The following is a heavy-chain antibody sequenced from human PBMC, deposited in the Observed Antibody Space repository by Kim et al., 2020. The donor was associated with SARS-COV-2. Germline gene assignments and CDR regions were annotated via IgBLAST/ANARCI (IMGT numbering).Heavy chain of an antibody. V-gene: IGHV3-64*02. CDR1: GFIFSTYA. D-gene: IGHD2-2*01. Sequence: GGSLRLSCAASGFIFSTYAMHGVRQAPGKGPEYVSAISSKGADPYYADSVKGRFTISRDNFKNMLYLQMGSLRAEDMAVYYCAREGRHCSGTACYLFDYWGQRTLVTVSS. CDR3: AREGRHCSGTACYLFDY. CDR2: ISSKGADP. J-gene: IGHJ4*02.